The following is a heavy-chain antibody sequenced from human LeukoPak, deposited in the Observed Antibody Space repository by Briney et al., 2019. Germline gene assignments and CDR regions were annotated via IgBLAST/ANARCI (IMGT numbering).Heavy chain of an antibody. V-gene: IGHV4-59*13. CDR2: IYYSGIT. Sequence: SETLSLTCTVSGDSIRGYYLNWLRQPPGKGLEWIGYIYYSGITNYNPSLKSRVTISLDKSKNQFSLKLNSLTAADTAVYYCARDGSAWYGWFDPWGQGTLVTVS. CDR3: ARDGSAWYGWFDP. J-gene: IGHJ5*02. D-gene: IGHD6-13*01. CDR1: GDSIRGYY.